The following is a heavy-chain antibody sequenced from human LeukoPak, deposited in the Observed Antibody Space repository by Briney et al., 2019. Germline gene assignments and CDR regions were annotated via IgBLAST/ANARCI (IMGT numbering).Heavy chain of an antibody. CDR2: IYYSGST. V-gene: IGHV4-59*08. Sequence: SETLSLTCTVTGAAISSYYWSWIRQPPGKGLEWIGYIYYSGSTKYNPSLNSRVTISVDTSKNQFSLKLSSVTAADTAVYYCARVGPYCGGDCYSLSGAFDIWGQGTMVTVSS. CDR1: GAAISSYY. CDR3: ARVGPYCGGDCYSLSGAFDI. J-gene: IGHJ3*02. D-gene: IGHD2-21*02.